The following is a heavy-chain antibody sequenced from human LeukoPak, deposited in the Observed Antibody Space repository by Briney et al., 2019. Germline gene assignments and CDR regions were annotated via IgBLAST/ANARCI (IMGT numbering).Heavy chain of an antibody. J-gene: IGHJ3*02. CDR1: GFTFSIYE. D-gene: IGHD3-10*01. CDR2: ISSSGGSI. Sequence: GGSLRLSCAASGFTFSIYEMNWVRQAPGKGLEWVSYISSSGGSIYYTDSVKGRFTISRDNAKDSLYLHMSSLRAEDTAVYYCARGVVRGVSDGFDIWGQGTMVTVSS. V-gene: IGHV3-48*03. CDR3: ARGVVRGVSDGFDI.